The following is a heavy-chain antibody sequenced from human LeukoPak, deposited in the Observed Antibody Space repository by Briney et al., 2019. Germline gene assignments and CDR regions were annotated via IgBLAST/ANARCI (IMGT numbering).Heavy chain of an antibody. CDR2: ISERGSST. J-gene: IGHJ4*02. V-gene: IGHV3-23*01. Sequence: GGSLRLSCVVSGIILSNYAMTWVRQAPGKGLEWVSYISERGSSTTYADSVKGRFTISRDTSLNTLYLQINNLRAEDTAVVFCAKRGVVIRGILVIGYHQEAYHYDFWGQGVLVTVSS. CDR1: GIILSNYA. D-gene: IGHD3-10*01. CDR3: AKRGVVIRGILVIGYHQEAYHYDF.